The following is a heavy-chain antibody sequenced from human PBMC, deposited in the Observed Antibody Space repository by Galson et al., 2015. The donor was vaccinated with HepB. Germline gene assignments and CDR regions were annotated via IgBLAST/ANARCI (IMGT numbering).Heavy chain of an antibody. CDR1: GYTFTSYG. CDR3: ARGTDADYVWGSYRPNDAFDI. D-gene: IGHD3-16*02. J-gene: IGHJ3*02. V-gene: IGHV1-18*01. CDR2: ISAYNGNT. Sequence: SVKVSCKASGYTFTSYGISWVRQAPGQGLEWMGWISAYNGNTNYAQKLQGRVTMTTDTSTSTAYMELRSLRSDDTAVYYCARGTDADYVWGSYRPNDAFDIWGQGTMVTVSS.